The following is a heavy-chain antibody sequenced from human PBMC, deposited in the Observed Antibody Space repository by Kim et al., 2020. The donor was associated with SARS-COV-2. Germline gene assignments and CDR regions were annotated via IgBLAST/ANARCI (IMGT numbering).Heavy chain of an antibody. Sequence: ASVKVSCKASGYTFTGYYIHWVRQAPGQGLEWMGWINPNSGGTNYAQKFQGRVTMTRDTSITTAYMELSRLRSDDTAVYYCARAGAQWQQLAFGYWGQGALVTVSS. D-gene: IGHD6-13*01. J-gene: IGHJ4*02. CDR2: INPNSGGT. V-gene: IGHV1-2*02. CDR1: GYTFTGYY. CDR3: ARAGAQWQQLAFGY.